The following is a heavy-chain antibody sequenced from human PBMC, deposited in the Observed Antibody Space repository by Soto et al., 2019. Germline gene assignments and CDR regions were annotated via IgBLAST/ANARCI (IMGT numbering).Heavy chain of an antibody. V-gene: IGHV3-7*01. CDR3: SRDVVVGAKALNY. CDR2: IKEDGSEK. D-gene: IGHD2-15*01. CDR1: GFTFSNYW. J-gene: IGHJ4*02. Sequence: GGSLRLSCAASGFTFSNYWMTWVRQASGKGLEWVANIKEDGSEKHYVDSVKGRFTISRDNAKNSLYLQMNSLRVEDTAVYFCSRDVVVGAKALNYWGQGALVTVSS.